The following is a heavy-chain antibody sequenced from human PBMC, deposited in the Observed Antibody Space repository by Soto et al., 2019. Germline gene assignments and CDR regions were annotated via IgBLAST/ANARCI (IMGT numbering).Heavy chain of an antibody. CDR2: IKKDGSET. D-gene: IGHD6-19*01. Sequence: GGSLRLSCAASGFLFDNFWMTWVRQAPGKGLEWVANIKKDGSETYYVDSVKGRFTISRDNAKNSLFLQMNSLRAEDTAMYYCARDTGATVAGTFDYWGQGTLVTVSS. CDR3: ARDTGATVAGTFDY. CDR1: GFLFDNFW. J-gene: IGHJ4*02. V-gene: IGHV3-7*01.